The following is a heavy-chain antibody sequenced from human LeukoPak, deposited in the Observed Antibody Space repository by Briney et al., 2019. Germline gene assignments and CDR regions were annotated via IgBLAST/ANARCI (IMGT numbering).Heavy chain of an antibody. CDR3: AKDRDQRTQFYYYYYGMDV. CDR1: GFTFSNYA. V-gene: IGHV3-23*01. Sequence: WGSLRLSCAASGFTFSNYAMTWVRQAPGKGLEWVSGTSGSGGRTNYADSVKGRFTISRDNSKNTLYLQMNSLRVEDTAVYYCAKDRDQRTQFYYYYYGMDVWGQGTTVTVSS. CDR2: TSGSGGRT. D-gene: IGHD2-2*01. J-gene: IGHJ6*02.